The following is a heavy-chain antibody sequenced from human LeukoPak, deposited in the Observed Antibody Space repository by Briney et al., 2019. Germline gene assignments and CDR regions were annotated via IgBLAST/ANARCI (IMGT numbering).Heavy chain of an antibody. CDR3: ARGLASGYPPIPFDY. J-gene: IGHJ4*02. CDR1: GGSFSGYY. Sequence: ASETLSLTCAVYGGSFSGYYWTWIRQPPGKGLEWIGEIIDTGSTKYNSSLKSRVTISVDTSKNQFSLSLDSVTAADTAVYYCARGLASGYPPIPFDYWGQGTLVTVSS. D-gene: IGHD3-3*01. V-gene: IGHV4-34*12. CDR2: IIDTGST.